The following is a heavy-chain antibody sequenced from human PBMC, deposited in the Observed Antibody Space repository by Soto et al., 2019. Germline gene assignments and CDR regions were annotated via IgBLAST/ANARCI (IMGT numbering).Heavy chain of an antibody. CDR2: IWYDGSNK. D-gene: IGHD2-15*01. CDR1: GFTFSSYG. CDR3: ARGEGCSGGSCYSTGWFDP. Sequence: GGSLRLSCAASGFTFSSYGMHWVRQAPGKGLEWVAVIWYDGSNKYYADSVKGRFTISRDNSKNTLYLQMNSLRAEDTAVYYCARGEGCSGGSCYSTGWFDPWGQGTLVTVSS. J-gene: IGHJ5*02. V-gene: IGHV3-33*01.